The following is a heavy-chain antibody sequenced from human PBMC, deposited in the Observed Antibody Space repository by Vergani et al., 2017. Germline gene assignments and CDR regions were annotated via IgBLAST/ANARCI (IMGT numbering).Heavy chain of an antibody. D-gene: IGHD3-3*01. CDR1: GGSISSYY. CDR2: IYYSGST. J-gene: IGHJ6*02. CDR3: ARGRAIFGVVNTYYYYYYGMDV. Sequence: QVQLQESGPGLVKPSETLSLTCTVSGGSISSYYWSWIRQPPGKGLEWIGYIYYSGSTNYNPSLKSRVTISVDTSKNQFSLKLSSVTAADTAVYYCARGRAIFGVVNTYYYYYYGMDVWGQGTTVTVSS. V-gene: IGHV4-59*08.